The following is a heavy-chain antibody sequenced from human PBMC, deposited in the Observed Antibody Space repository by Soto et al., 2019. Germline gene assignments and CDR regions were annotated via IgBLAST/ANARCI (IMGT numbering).Heavy chain of an antibody. D-gene: IGHD6-13*01. CDR3: AAPDTSSWYMGFDY. CDR1: GLTVSSKY. CDR2: IYGGGDT. Sequence: EVQLVGSGGGLVQPGGSLRLSCAASGLTVSSKYMSWVRQAPGKGLEWVSVIYGGGDTYYADSVQGRFTISRDISKNTLYLQMNSLRGDDTAVYYCAAPDTSSWYMGFDYWGQGTLVTVSS. J-gene: IGHJ4*02. V-gene: IGHV3-66*01.